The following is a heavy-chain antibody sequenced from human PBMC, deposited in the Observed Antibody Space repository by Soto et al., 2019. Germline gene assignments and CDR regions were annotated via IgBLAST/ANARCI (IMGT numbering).Heavy chain of an antibody. CDR2: ISSSSSYI. V-gene: IGHV3-21*01. Sequence: GGSLRLSCAASGFTFSSYSMNWVRQAPGKGLEWVSSISSSSSYIYYADSVKGRFTISRDNAKNSLYLQMNSLRAEDTAVYYCARDLPTYGGNSNFDYWGQGTLVTVSS. D-gene: IGHD4-17*01. CDR1: GFTFSSYS. J-gene: IGHJ4*02. CDR3: ARDLPTYGGNSNFDY.